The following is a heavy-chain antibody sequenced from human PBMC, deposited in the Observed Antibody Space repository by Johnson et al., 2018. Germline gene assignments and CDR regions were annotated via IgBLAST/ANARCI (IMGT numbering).Heavy chain of an antibody. CDR3: ARDGRAAAKLEGYYDYYYKDV. CDR1: GGTFSSYT. D-gene: IGHD6-13*01. CDR2: IIPILGIA. V-gene: IGHV1-69*04. Sequence: QVQLVQSGAEVKKPGSSVKVSCKASGGTFSSYTISWVRQAPGQGLEWMGRIIPILGIANYAQKFQGRVTMTADKSTSTAYMGLSSRRSEDTAVYYCARDGRAAAKLEGYYDYYYKDVWGKGTTVTVSS. J-gene: IGHJ6*03.